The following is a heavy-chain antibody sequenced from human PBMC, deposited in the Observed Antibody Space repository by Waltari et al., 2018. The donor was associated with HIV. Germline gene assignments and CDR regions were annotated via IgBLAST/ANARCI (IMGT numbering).Heavy chain of an antibody. Sequence: EVQLLESGGGSVQPGVSLRLSCAASGFTFSSYAITLFTQAPGKGLWWVSSSRGSGGSTYSADSVKGRFTISRDNSKNTLYLQMNSLRAEDTAVYYCAKTRGYTYAYPRPNYGMDVWGQGTTVTVSS. CDR1: GFTFSSYA. CDR3: AKTRGYTYAYPRPNYGMDV. CDR2: SRGSGGST. J-gene: IGHJ6*02. D-gene: IGHD5-18*01. V-gene: IGHV3-23*01.